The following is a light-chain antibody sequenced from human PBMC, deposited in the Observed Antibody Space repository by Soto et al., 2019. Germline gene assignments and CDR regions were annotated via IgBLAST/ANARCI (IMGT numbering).Light chain of an antibody. V-gene: IGKV1-5*03. Sequence: DIQMTQSPSTLSASVGDRVTITCRASQSISSWLAWYQQKPGKAPKLLIYQASSLETGVPSMFSGIGSWTEFTLTISSMQPDDFATYFCQQYNSFTWTFGQGTKVEIK. J-gene: IGKJ1*01. CDR3: QQYNSFTWT. CDR2: QAS. CDR1: QSISSW.